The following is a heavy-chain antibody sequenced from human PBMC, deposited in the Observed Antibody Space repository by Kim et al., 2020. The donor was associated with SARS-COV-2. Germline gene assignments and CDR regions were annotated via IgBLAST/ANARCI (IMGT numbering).Heavy chain of an antibody. D-gene: IGHD4-17*01. CDR3: ARGRTDYEYWYFDL. CDR1: GGSFSGYY. J-gene: IGHJ2*01. V-gene: IGHV4-34*01. CDR2: INHSGST. Sequence: SETLSLTCAVYGGSFSGYYWSWIRQPPGKGLEWIGEINHSGSTNYNPSLKSRVTISVDTSKNQFSLKLSSVTAADTAVYYCARGRTDYEYWYFDLWGRGTLVTVSS.